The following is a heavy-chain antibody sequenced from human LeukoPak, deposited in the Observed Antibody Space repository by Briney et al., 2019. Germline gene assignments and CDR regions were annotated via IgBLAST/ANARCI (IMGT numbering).Heavy chain of an antibody. CDR2: TKYDGREN. Sequence: GGSLRLSCSASGFTLSSYWMGWVRQAPGKGLGGGANTKYDGRENYQEDSVKGPFTISRDNAKNSLYLQMTSLRAEDTAVYYCARDIEAAGLFLDYWGQGTLVTVSS. D-gene: IGHD6-13*01. CDR3: ARDIEAAGLFLDY. CDR1: GFTLSSYW. J-gene: IGHJ4*02. V-gene: IGHV3-7*01.